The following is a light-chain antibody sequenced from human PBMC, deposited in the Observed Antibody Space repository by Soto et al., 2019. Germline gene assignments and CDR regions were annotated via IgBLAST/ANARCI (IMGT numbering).Light chain of an antibody. CDR3: QQYGISPYT. Sequence: EIVLTQSPGTLSLSPGERATLSCRASQSVSSDYLAWYQQKPGQALRLLIYAASSRATGIPDRFSGSGSGTDFTLTISRLETEDFAVFYCQQYGISPYTFGQGTKLEIK. V-gene: IGKV3-20*01. CDR1: QSVSSDY. J-gene: IGKJ2*01. CDR2: AAS.